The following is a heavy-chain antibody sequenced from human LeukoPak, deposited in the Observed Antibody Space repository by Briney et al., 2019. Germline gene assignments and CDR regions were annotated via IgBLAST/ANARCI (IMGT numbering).Heavy chain of an antibody. CDR1: GFTFSSYS. CDR3: ARDSRFLEWLLSY. V-gene: IGHV3-21*01. D-gene: IGHD3-3*01. CDR2: ISSSSSYI. Sequence: GGSLRLSCAASGFTFSSYSMNWVRQAPGKGLEWVSSISSSSSYIYYADSVKGRFTISGDNAKNSLYLQMNSLRAEDTAVYYCARDSRFLEWLLSYWGQGTLVTVSS. J-gene: IGHJ4*02.